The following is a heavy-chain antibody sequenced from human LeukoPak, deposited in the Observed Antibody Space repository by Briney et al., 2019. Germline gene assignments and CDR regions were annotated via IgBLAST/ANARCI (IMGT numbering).Heavy chain of an antibody. CDR2: IYYSGST. Sequence: SQTLSLTCAVSGGSISSGGYYWSWIRQPPGKGLEWIGYIYYSGSTSYNPSLKSRVTISVDTSKNQFSLKLSSVTAADTAVYYCARGYSGSYGRFDYWGQGTLVTVSS. CDR3: ARGYSGSYGRFDY. V-gene: IGHV4-61*08. D-gene: IGHD1-26*01. CDR1: GGSISSGGYY. J-gene: IGHJ4*02.